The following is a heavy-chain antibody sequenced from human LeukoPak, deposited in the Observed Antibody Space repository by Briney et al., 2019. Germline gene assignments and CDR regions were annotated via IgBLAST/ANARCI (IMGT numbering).Heavy chain of an antibody. CDR2: IYPGDSDT. J-gene: IGHJ3*02. Sequence: GESLKISCKGSGYSFTSYWIGWVRHMPGKGLEWMGTIYPGDSDTRYSPSFQGQVTISADKSISTAYLQWSSLKASDTAMYYCARRCSGGSCYSKVGFDIWGQGTMVTVSS. CDR1: GYSFTSYW. CDR3: ARRCSGGSCYSKVGFDI. V-gene: IGHV5-51*01. D-gene: IGHD2-15*01.